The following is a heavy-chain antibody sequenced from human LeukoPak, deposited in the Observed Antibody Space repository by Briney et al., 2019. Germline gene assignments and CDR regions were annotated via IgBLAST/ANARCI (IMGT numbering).Heavy chain of an antibody. D-gene: IGHD1-14*01. CDR2: INSDGSST. CDR3: ARERLTARGWFDP. Sequence: GGSLRLSCAASGFIFSSYWMHWVRQAPGKGLVWVSRINSDGSSTSYADSVKGRFTISRDNAKNTLYLQMNSLRAEDTAVYYCARERLTARGWFDPWGQGTLVTVSS. CDR1: GFIFSSYW. V-gene: IGHV3-74*01. J-gene: IGHJ5*02.